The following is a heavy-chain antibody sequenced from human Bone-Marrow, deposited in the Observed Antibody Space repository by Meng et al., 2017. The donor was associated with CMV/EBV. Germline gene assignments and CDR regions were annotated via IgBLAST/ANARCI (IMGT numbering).Heavy chain of an antibody. V-gene: IGHV3-23*01. CDR3: AKHIGDY. Sequence: GESLKISCAASGLTFSSYAMSWVRQAPGKGLEWVSSISGSGGSTYYADSVKGRFTISRDNSKNTLYLQMNSLRAEDTAVYYCAKHIGDYWGQGTLVTVST. CDR1: GLTFSSYA. CDR2: ISGSGGST. D-gene: IGHD2-21*01. J-gene: IGHJ4*02.